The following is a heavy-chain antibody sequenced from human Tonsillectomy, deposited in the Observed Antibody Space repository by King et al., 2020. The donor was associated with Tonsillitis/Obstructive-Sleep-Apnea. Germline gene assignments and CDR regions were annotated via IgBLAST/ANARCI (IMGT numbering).Heavy chain of an antibody. V-gene: IGHV3-7*04. CDR3: ARNRSSWSD. J-gene: IGHJ4*02. CDR2: IKQDGREK. D-gene: IGHD6-13*01. CDR1: GFTFSSNW. Sequence: VQLVESGGGLVQPGGSRRLSCAASGFTFSSNWMSWVRKAPGKGLEWVANIKQDGREKYFVDSVKGRFTISRDKAKNSLYLQMNSLRAEVTAVYYCARNRSSWSDWGQGTLVTVSS.